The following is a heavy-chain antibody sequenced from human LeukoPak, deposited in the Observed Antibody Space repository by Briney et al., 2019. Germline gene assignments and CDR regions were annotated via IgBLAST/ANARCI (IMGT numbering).Heavy chain of an antibody. CDR1: GFTFSSYE. V-gene: IGHV3-48*01. J-gene: IGHJ3*02. CDR3: VRDHHRRLYDSQARDTFDI. D-gene: IGHD3-22*01. CDR2: ISSSSSTM. Sequence: PGGSLRLSCAASGFTFSSYEMHWVRQAPGKGLEWVSYISSSSSTMYYAASVKGRFSISRDNAQNSLYLQMNSLRAEDTAVYYCVRDHHRRLYDSQARDTFDIWGQGTMVTVSS.